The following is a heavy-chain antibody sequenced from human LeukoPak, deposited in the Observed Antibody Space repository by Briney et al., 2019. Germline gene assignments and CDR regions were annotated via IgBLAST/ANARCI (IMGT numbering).Heavy chain of an antibody. D-gene: IGHD5-24*01. CDR3: GGGDGHNHGDY. CDR1: GFTVSNNF. J-gene: IGHJ4*02. CDR2: IYRGGTT. V-gene: IGHV3-53*01. Sequence: GGSLRLSCAASGFTVSNNFMSWGRQAPGKGLEWVSVIYRGGTTYYADSVRGRFTISRDNSKNKLYLQMNSLRAEDPAVYYCGGGDGHNHGDYWGQGTMVTVSS.